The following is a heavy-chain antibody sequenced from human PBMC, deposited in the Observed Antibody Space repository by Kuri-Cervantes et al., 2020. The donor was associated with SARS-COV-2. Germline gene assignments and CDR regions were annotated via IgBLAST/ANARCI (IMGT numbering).Heavy chain of an antibody. V-gene: IGHV3-33*08. CDR3: ARNHSMDV. Sequence: GGSLRLSCASSGFTFSDYDMHWVRQAPGKGLEWVAVIWYDGRNTYYTGSVEGRLTISRDNSKNMLYLEVNSLRAEDTAVYYCARNHSMDVWGTGTAVTVSS. CDR2: IWYDGRNT. J-gene: IGHJ6*03. CDR1: GFTFSDYD.